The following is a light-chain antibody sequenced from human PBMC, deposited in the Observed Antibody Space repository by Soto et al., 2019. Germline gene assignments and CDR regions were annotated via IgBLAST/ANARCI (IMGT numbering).Light chain of an antibody. V-gene: IGKV1-6*01. CDR1: QGIRND. J-gene: IGKJ1*01. Sequence: AIQMTQSPSSLSASVADRVTIICRASQGIRNDLGWYQQKPGKAPKLLIHAASSLESGVPSRFSGSGSGTDFTFTISSLQPEDFATYYCLQDYSYPWTFGQGTKVDIK. CDR2: AAS. CDR3: LQDYSYPWT.